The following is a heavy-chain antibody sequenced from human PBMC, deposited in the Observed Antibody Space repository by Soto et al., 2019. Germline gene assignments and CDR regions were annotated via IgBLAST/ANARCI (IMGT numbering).Heavy chain of an antibody. Sequence: GGSLRLSYAASGLIFSNYKMHWVRQAPGKGLVWVSRINTDGSITDYADSVKGRFTVSRDNSKNTMYLQMNSLTAGDTAVYYCAKDAPRRSGWYYFDYWGQGTLVTVSS. J-gene: IGHJ4*02. D-gene: IGHD6-19*01. CDR2: INTDGSIT. CDR3: AKDAPRRSGWYYFDY. CDR1: GLIFSNYK. V-gene: IGHV3-74*01.